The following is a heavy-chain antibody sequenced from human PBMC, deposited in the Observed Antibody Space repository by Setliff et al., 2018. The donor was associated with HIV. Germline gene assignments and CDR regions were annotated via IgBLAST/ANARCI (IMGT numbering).Heavy chain of an antibody. J-gene: IGHJ5*02. CDR2: IYHTGRT. Sequence: SLTCSVSGGSIDNNKYYWTWIRQPPGKGLEWTGSIYHTGRTYYNRSLESRLTISIDTSKNQFSLKLPSVTAADTAMYYCASRIYYYDESRVLREEGFVPWGQGTLVTVSS. CDR3: ASRIYYYDESRVLREEGFVP. V-gene: IGHV4-39*01. D-gene: IGHD3-22*01. CDR1: GGSIDNNKYY.